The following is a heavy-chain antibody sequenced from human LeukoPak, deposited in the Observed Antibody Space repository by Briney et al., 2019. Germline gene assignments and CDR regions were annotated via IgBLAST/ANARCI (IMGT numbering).Heavy chain of an antibody. V-gene: IGHV3-33*01. J-gene: IGHJ4*02. D-gene: IGHD1-26*01. CDR3: ARGRGYTGSPVDY. CDR2: IWYDGSNK. CDR1: GFTFSSYG. Sequence: GGSLRLSCAASGFTFSSYGMHWVRQAPGKGLEWVAVIWYDGSNKYYADSVKGRFTISRDNSKNTLYLQMNSLRAEDTAVFYCARGRGYTGSPVDYWGQGTLVTVSS.